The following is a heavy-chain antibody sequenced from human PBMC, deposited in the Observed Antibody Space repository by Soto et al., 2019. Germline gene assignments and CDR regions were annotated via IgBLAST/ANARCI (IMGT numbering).Heavy chain of an antibody. CDR1: GGSSSSSSCY. V-gene: IGHV4-39*01. D-gene: IGHD3-9*01. J-gene: IGHJ4*02. Sequence: ASETLSLTCTVSGGSSSSSSCYRVWKRQPPGKGLEWIGSIYYSGSTYYNPSLKSRVTISVDTSKNQFSLKLSSVTAADTAVYYCARQNGYYDILTGYYRGLIYYFDYWGQGTLVTVS. CDR2: IYYSGST. CDR3: ARQNGYYDILTGYYRGLIYYFDY.